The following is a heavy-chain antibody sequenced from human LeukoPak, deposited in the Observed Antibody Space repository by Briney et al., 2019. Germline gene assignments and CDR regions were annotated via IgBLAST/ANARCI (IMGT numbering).Heavy chain of an antibody. CDR3: ARAYYDFWSGYGLRY. J-gene: IGHJ4*02. CDR1: GFTFDDYG. Sequence: PGGSLRLSCAASGFTFDDYGMSWVRQAPGKGLEWVSGINWNGGSTGYADSVKGRFTISRDNAKNSLYLQMNSLRAEDTAVYYCARAYYDFWSGYGLRYWGQGTLVTVSS. V-gene: IGHV3-20*04. CDR2: INWNGGST. D-gene: IGHD3-3*01.